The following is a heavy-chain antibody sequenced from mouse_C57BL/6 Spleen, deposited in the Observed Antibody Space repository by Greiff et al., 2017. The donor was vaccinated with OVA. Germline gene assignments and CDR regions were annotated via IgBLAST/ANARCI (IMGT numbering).Heavy chain of an antibody. CDR3: ARPHSNNYAMDY. D-gene: IGHD2-5*01. Sequence: EVQRVESGGGLVKPGGSLKLSCAASGFTFSSYTMSWVRQTPEKRLEWVATISGGGGNTYYPDSVKGRFTISRDNAKNTLYLQMSSLRSEDTALYYCARPHSNNYAMDYWGQGTSVTVSS. CDR1: GFTFSSYT. J-gene: IGHJ4*01. V-gene: IGHV5-9*01. CDR2: ISGGGGNT.